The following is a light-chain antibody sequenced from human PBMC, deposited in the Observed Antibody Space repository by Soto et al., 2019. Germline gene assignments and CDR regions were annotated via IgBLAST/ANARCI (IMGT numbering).Light chain of an antibody. J-gene: IGKJ1*01. V-gene: IGKV3-20*01. CDR1: QSVSSSY. CDR2: GAS. Sequence: EIVLTQSPGTLSLSPGERATLSCRASQSVSSSYLAWYQQKPGQAPRLLIYGASSRATGIPDRFSGSGSGTDFTLTISRLEPEDFSVYYCQQYRSSPRTFGQGTKVEI. CDR3: QQYRSSPRT.